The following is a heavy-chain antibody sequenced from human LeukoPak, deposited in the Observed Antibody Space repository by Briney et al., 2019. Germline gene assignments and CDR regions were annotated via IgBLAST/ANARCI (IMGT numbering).Heavy chain of an antibody. CDR3: ARLGGGYSYGQPYYFDY. CDR1: GFTFSSYS. D-gene: IGHD5-18*01. J-gene: IGHJ4*02. Sequence: PGGSLRLSCAASGFTFSSYSMNWVRQAPGKGLEWVSSISSSSSYIYYADSVKGRFTISRDNAKNSLYLQMNSLRAEDTAVYYCARLGGGYSYGQPYYFDYWGQGTLVTVSS. V-gene: IGHV3-21*06. CDR2: ISSSSSYI.